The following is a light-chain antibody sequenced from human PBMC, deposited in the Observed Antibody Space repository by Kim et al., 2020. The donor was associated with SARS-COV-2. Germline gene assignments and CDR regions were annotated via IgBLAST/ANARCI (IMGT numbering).Light chain of an antibody. J-gene: IGLJ3*02. V-gene: IGLV2-14*01. CDR3: SSYTTSSTL. Sequence: PGQSITISCTGTSSDLGGYNYVSWYQQHPGKAPKLMIYEVSNRPPGVSNRFSGSKSGNTASLSISGLQAEDEADYYCSSYTTSSTLFGGGTQLTVL. CDR1: SSDLGGYNY. CDR2: EVS.